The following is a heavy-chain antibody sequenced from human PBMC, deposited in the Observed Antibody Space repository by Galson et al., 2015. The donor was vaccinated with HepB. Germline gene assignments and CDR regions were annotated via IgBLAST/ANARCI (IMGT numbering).Heavy chain of an antibody. CDR3: ARNDRWANDY. CDR1: GFTFSNYA. CDR2: ISDGGGTT. Sequence: SLRLSCAASGFTFSNYAMSWVRQAPGKGLEWVSSISDGGGTTYHADSVEGRFTISRDNSKNTLYLQMNSLRAEDTAVYYCARNDRWANDYWGQGTLVTVSS. V-gene: IGHV3-23*01. J-gene: IGHJ4*02. D-gene: IGHD3-16*01.